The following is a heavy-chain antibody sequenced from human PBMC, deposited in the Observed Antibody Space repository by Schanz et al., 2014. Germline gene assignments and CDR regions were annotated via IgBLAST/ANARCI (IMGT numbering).Heavy chain of an antibody. J-gene: IGHJ4*02. Sequence: QVQLVESGGGVVQPGRSLRLSCATSGLNFDYYGMNWVRQAPGKGLEWVANIGYDGSEKYYVDSVKGRFTISRDNSKDTLYLQMSGLTPEDTPVYYCARGPIPIQGVPMDFWGQGTLVTVSS. V-gene: IGHV3-33*01. CDR1: GLNFDYYG. CDR3: ARGPIPIQGVPMDF. D-gene: IGHD3-10*01. CDR2: IGYDGSEK.